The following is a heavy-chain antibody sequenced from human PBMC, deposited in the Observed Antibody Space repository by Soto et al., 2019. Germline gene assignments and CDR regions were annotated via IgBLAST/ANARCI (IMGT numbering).Heavy chain of an antibody. J-gene: IGHJ4*03. V-gene: IGHV1-3*04. Sequence: GASVKVACKASGYNFTSGSIHWVCQAAGQGLEGIGWINTDNGDAKYSQKFQARLTVTRDTSATTSYMEVSSLRSEHTAVYYCARDQRYVVYWCPGTLLTVSS. CDR1: GYNFTSGS. CDR3: ARDQRYVVY. CDR2: INTDNGDA.